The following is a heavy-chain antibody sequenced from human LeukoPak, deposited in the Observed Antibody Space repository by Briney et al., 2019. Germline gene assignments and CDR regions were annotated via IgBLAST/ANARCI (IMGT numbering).Heavy chain of an antibody. CDR2: INQDGSEK. Sequence: PGGSLRLSCAASGFTFGTYWMSWVRQAPGKGLEWVANINQDGSEKNYVDSVKGRFTISRDNAKNSLYLQMNSLRVEDTAVYYCARGGDGYSRFDPWGQGTLVTVSS. J-gene: IGHJ5*02. CDR1: GFTFGTYW. CDR3: ARGGDGYSRFDP. D-gene: IGHD5-24*01. V-gene: IGHV3-7*01.